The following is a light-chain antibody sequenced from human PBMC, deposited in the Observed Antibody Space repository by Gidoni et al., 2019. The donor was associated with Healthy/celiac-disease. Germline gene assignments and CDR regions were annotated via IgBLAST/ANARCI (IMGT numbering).Light chain of an antibody. CDR2: GAS. J-gene: IGKJ2*01. V-gene: IGKV3-20*01. Sequence: EIVLTQSPGTLSLSPGERATLSCRASQSVSSSYLAWYQQTPVQAPRILIYGASSRATGIPVRCSGSGSGTDFTLSISRLEPEDFAVYYCQQYGSSPAYTFGQGTKLELK. CDR3: QQYGSSPAYT. CDR1: QSVSSSY.